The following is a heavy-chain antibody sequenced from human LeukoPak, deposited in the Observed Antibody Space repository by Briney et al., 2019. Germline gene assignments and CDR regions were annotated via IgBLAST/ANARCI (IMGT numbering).Heavy chain of an antibody. CDR3: ARGGGELPLAY. V-gene: IGHV3-30-3*01. D-gene: IGHD1-26*01. J-gene: IGHJ4*02. CDR2: ISYDGSNK. CDR1: GFTFSSYA. Sequence: GGSLRLSCAASGFTFSSYAMHWVRQAPGKGLEWVAVISYDGSNKYYADSVKGRFTISRDNSKNTLYLQMNSLRAEDTAVYYCARGGGELPLAYWGQGTLVTVSS.